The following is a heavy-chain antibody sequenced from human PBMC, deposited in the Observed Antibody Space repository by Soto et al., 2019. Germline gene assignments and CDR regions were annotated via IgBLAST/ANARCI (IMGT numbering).Heavy chain of an antibody. CDR2: IYYSGST. CDR1: GGSISSYY. V-gene: IGHV4-59*01. CDR3: ARFAAARFDP. J-gene: IGHJ5*02. Sequence: PSETLSLTCTGSGGSISSYYWSWIRQPPGKGLEWIGYIYYSGSTNYNPSLKSRVTISVDTSKNQFSLKLSSVTAADTAVYYCARFAAARFDPWGQGTLVTVS. D-gene: IGHD6-13*01.